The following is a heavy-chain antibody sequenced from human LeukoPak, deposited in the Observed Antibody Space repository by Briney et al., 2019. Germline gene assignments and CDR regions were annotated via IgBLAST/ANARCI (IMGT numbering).Heavy chain of an antibody. CDR2: IWYDGSNK. D-gene: IGHD5-18*01. V-gene: IGHV3-33*01. CDR3: AREGGYSYGYVDY. CDR1: GFTFSTSG. Sequence: PGRSLRLSCAASGFTFSTSGMHWVRQAPGKGLEWVAVIWYDGSNKHYAESVKGRFSISRDNSKSTLYLQMNSLRAEDTAVYYCAREGGYSYGYVDYWSQGTLVTVSS. J-gene: IGHJ4*02.